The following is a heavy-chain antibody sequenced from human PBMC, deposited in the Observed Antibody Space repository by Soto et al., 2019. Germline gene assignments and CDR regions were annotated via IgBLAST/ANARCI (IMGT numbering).Heavy chain of an antibody. CDR3: ARDWQRRTGTDGWFDP. J-gene: IGHJ5*02. D-gene: IGHD1-7*01. CDR1: GGSISSSGYY. Sequence: SETLSLTCTVSGGSISSSGYYWGWIRQPPGKGLEWIGSISYSGTTYYNPSLKSRITISVDTSKNQFSLKLSSVTAADTAVYYCARDWQRRTGTDGWFDPWGQGTLVTVSS. CDR2: ISYSGTT. V-gene: IGHV4-39*07.